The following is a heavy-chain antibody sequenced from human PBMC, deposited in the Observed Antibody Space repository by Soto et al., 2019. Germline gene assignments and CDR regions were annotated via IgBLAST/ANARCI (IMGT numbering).Heavy chain of an antibody. CDR1: GYTFTSYG. CDR2: SSAYTGST. Sequence: ASVKVSCKASGYTFTSYGISWVRKAPGQGIGRMGWSSAYTGSTNSAQRLQGGVTMTTDTSTSTAYVELRSLRSDDTAVYYCARVPLSSGSYLNWFDPWGQGTLVTVSS. J-gene: IGHJ5*02. D-gene: IGHD3-10*01. CDR3: ARVPLSSGSYLNWFDP. V-gene: IGHV1-18*01.